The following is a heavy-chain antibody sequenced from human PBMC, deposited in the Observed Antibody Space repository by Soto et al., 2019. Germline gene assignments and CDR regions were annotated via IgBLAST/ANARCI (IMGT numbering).Heavy chain of an antibody. V-gene: IGHV1-46*03. J-gene: IGHJ3*02. CDR2: INPSGGST. CDR3: ARDRYPCSSTSCYADAFDI. Sequence: ASVKVSCKASGYTFTSYYMHWVRQAPGQGLEWMGVINPSGGSTSYAQKFQGRVTMTRDTSTSTVYVELSSLRSEDTAVYYCARDRYPCSSTSCYADAFDIWGQGTMVTVSS. CDR1: GYTFTSYY. D-gene: IGHD2-2*01.